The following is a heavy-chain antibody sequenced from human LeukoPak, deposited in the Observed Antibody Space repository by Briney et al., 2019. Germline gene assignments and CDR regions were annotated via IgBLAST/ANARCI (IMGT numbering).Heavy chain of an antibody. CDR2: IYHSGST. D-gene: IGHD1-26*01. J-gene: IGHJ3*02. CDR1: GGSISSGGYS. V-gene: IGHV4-30-2*01. CDR3: ARNRGELRAFDI. Sequence: SETLFLTCAVSGGSISSGGYSWSWIRQPPGKGLEWIGYIYHSGSTYYNPSLKSRVTISVDRSKNQFSLKLSSVTAADTAVYYCARNRGELRAFDIWGQGTMVTVSS.